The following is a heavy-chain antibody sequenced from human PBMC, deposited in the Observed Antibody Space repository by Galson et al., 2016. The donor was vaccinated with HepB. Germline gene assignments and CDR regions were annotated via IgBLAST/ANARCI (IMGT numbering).Heavy chain of an antibody. J-gene: IGHJ6*02. CDR2: ISYDGSNK. V-gene: IGHV3-30*04. CDR3: ARTRGRAGWNYAYGMDV. CDR1: GFTFSSYA. Sequence: SLRLSCAASGFTFSSYAMHWVRQAPGKGLEWVAVISYDGSNKYYADSVKGRFTISRDNSKNTLYLQMNSLRAEDTAVYYCARTRGRAGWNYAYGMDVWGQGTTVTVSS. D-gene: IGHD3-10*01.